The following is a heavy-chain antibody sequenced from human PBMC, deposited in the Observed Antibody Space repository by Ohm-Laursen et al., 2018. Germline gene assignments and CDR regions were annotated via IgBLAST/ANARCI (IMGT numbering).Heavy chain of an antibody. Sequence: GSLRLSCAASGFTFDDYAMHWVRQAPGKGLEWVSGVSGSSERTYYGESVKGRFTISRDNAKNTLYLQMNSLRAEDTAVYYCVKAAEVGSIDYFYFGLDVWGQGTTVTISS. V-gene: IGHV3-23*01. CDR1: GFTFDDYA. J-gene: IGHJ6*02. CDR2: VSGSSERT. D-gene: IGHD6-25*01. CDR3: VKAAEVGSIDYFYFGLDV.